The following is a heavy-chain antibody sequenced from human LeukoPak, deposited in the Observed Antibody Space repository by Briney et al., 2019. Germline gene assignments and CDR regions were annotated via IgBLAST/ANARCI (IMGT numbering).Heavy chain of an antibody. V-gene: IGHV1-24*01. J-gene: IGHJ6*02. D-gene: IGHD6-13*01. Sequence: GASVKVSCKVSGYTLTELSMHWVRQAPGKGLEWMGGFDPEDGETIYAQKFQGRVTMTEDTSTDTAYMELSSLRSEDTAVYYCATSPAAAATWGFYYYYGMDVWGQGTTVTVSS. CDR3: ATSPAAAATWGFYYYYGMDV. CDR1: GYTLTELS. CDR2: FDPEDGET.